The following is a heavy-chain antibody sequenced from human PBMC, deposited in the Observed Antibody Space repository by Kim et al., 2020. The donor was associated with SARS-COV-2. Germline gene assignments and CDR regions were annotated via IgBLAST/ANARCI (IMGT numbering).Heavy chain of an antibody. CDR3: ARSGLLYYYYGMDV. V-gene: IGHV4-59*01. D-gene: IGHD2-15*01. Sequence: NPSLKSRVTISVDTSKNQFSLKLSSVTAADTAVYYCARSGLLYYYYGMDVWGQGTTVTVSS. J-gene: IGHJ6*02.